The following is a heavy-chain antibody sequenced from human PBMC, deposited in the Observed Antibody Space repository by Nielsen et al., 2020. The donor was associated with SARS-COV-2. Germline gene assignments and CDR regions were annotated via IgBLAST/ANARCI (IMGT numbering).Heavy chain of an antibody. V-gene: IGHV3-48*03. J-gene: IGHJ4*02. Sequence: GGSLRLSCAASGFTFSSYEMNWVRQAPGKGLEWVSYISSSGSTIYYADSVKGRFTISRDNAKNSLYLQMNSLRAEDTAVYYCARAYYGSGDGPDYWGQGTLVTVSS. CDR3: ARAYYGSGDGPDY. D-gene: IGHD3-10*01. CDR1: GFTFSSYE. CDR2: ISSSGSTI.